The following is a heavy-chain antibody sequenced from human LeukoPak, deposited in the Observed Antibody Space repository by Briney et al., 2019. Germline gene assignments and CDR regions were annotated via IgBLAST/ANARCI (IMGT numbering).Heavy chain of an antibody. CDR2: ISGSGDST. V-gene: IGHV3-23*01. J-gene: IGHJ4*02. CDR3: AKDRGY. CDR1: GFTFSTFA. Sequence: GGPLRLSCAASGFTFSTFAMTWVRQAPGKGLEWVSAISGSGDSTYYADSVKGRFTISRDNSRNTLYLQMNSLRAEDTAVYYCAKDRGYWGQGTLVTVSS.